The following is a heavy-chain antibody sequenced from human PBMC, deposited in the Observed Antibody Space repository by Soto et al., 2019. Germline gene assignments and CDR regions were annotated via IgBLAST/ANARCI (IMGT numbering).Heavy chain of an antibody. Sequence: EVQLVESGGGLVQPGGSLRLSCAASGFTFSNYEMNWVRQAPGKGLEWVSYISTSGTTMYYADSVKGRFTVSRDNAKNSLFLQMYSLRAEDTAVYFCARDRSWSYDSWGQGTLVTVSS. V-gene: IGHV3-48*03. CDR1: GFTFSNYE. D-gene: IGHD1-26*01. CDR3: ARDRSWSYDS. CDR2: ISTSGTTM. J-gene: IGHJ5*01.